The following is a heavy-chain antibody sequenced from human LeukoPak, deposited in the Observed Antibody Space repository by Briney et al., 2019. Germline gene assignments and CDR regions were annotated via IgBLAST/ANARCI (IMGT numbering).Heavy chain of an antibody. Sequence: GGPLRLSCAASGFTFSSYSMNWVRQAPGKGLEWVSSISSSSSYIYYADSVKGRFTISRDNAKNSLYLQMNSLRAEDTAVYYCARDAVTMVRGVIIGAFDIWGQGTMVTVSS. CDR1: GFTFSSYS. CDR2: ISSSSSYI. CDR3: ARDAVTMVRGVIIGAFDI. V-gene: IGHV3-21*01. J-gene: IGHJ3*02. D-gene: IGHD3-10*01.